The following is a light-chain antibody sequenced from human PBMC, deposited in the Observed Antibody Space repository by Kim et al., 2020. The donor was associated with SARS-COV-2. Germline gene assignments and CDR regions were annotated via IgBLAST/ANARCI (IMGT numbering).Light chain of an antibody. CDR3: QQANSFPLT. Sequence: DIQMTQSPSSVSAVVGDGVTITCRASQDINRWLAWYQQKPGKAPKLLIYGASTLQSGVPSRFSGTGSGTDFSLTISSLQPEDSATYYCQQANSFPLTFGGGTKLEI. CDR2: GAS. J-gene: IGKJ4*01. V-gene: IGKV1-12*01. CDR1: QDINRW.